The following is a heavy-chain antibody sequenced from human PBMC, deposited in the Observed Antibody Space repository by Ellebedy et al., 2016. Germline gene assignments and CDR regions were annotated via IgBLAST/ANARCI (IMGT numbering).Heavy chain of an antibody. CDR3: VRDRPHNWFDP. CDR1: GFTFSSHW. CDR2: IDNDGSST. Sequence: GGSLRLSCAASGFTFSSHWMHWVRQAPGKGLVWVSGIDNDGSSTRYADSVKGRFTVSRDNAKNMLSLQMNSLRVEDTAVYYCVRDRPHNWFDPWGHGTLVNVSS. J-gene: IGHJ5*02. V-gene: IGHV3-74*01.